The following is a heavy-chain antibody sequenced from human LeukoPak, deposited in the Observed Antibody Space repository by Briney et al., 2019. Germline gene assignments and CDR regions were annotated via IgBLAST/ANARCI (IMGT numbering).Heavy chain of an antibody. D-gene: IGHD3-22*01. Sequence: GGSLRLSCAASGFTFDDYSMNWVRQAPGKGLEWVSSISSSSSYIYYADSVKGRFTISRDNAKNSLYLQMNSLRAEDTAVYYCARDGPYYYDSSGYYPRGSGFDSWGQGTLVTVSS. CDR3: ARDGPYYYDSSGYYPRGSGFDS. CDR2: ISSSSSYI. J-gene: IGHJ4*02. V-gene: IGHV3-21*01. CDR1: GFTFDDYS.